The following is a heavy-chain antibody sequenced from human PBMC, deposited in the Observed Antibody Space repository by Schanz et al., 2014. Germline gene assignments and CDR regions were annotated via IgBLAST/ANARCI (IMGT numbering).Heavy chain of an antibody. V-gene: IGHV1-69*09. D-gene: IGHD6-13*01. Sequence: QVQLVQSGAEVKKPGSSVKVSCKASGGTFSTYTISWARQAPGQALEWMGKIIPILGIANYAQKFQGRVTSTADKSTFTAYMDVSSLRSEDTAVYYCASSGAGYSSSWDFDYWGQGTLVTVSS. J-gene: IGHJ4*02. CDR2: IIPILGIA. CDR3: ASSGAGYSSSWDFDY. CDR1: GGTFSTYT.